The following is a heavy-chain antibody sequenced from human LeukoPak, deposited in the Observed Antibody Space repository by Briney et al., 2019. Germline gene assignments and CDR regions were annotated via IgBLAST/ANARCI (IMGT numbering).Heavy chain of an antibody. CDR2: IYSGGTT. Sequence: GGSLRLSCTMSGLTVSNNYMSWVRQAPGKGLEWVSLIYSGGTTYYADSVKGRFTISRDNSKNTLYLQMNSLRAEDTAVYYCARGPTAQEDFDYWGQGTLVTVSS. V-gene: IGHV3-66*01. CDR1: GLTVSNNY. CDR3: ARGPTAQEDFDY. J-gene: IGHJ4*02.